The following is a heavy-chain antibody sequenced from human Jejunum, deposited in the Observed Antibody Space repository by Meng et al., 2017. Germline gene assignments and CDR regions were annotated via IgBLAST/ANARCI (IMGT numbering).Heavy chain of an antibody. V-gene: IGHV4-30-4*01. CDR2: MVYSGTT. CDR1: GDFITSRDW. J-gene: IGHJ4*02. CDR3: ARAQGDIVATHDY. Sequence: QVQLQESGAGRGKPSGTLSRTCTVSGDFITSRDWWSWIRQPPGKGLEWIGYMVYSGTTYYNPSLNSRVTISVDTSKNQFSLKLSSVTAADTAMYYCARAQGDIVATHDYWGQGTLVTVSS. D-gene: IGHD5-12*01.